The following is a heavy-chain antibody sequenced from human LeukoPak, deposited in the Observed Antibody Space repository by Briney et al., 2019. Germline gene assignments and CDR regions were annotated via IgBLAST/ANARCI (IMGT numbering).Heavy chain of an antibody. CDR1: GGSISSYN. V-gene: IGHV4-4*07. D-gene: IGHD3-22*01. CDR2: IYTSGST. CDR3: ARDGHYYDASAPTFGNWFDP. J-gene: IGHJ5*02. Sequence: PSETLSLTCTVSGGSISSYNGNWIRQPAGKGLEWIGRIYTSGSTNYNPSLKSRVTMSVDTSKNPFSLKLSSVTAADTAVYYCARDGHYYDASAPTFGNWFDPWGQGTLVTVSS.